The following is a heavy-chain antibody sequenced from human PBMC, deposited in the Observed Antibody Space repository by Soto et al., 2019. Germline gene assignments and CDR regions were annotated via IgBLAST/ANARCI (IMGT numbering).Heavy chain of an antibody. CDR1: GFTFTSSA. CDR3: AAAGLTGTTDDGWFDP. Sequence: SVKVSCKASGFTFTSSAVQWVRQARGQRLEWIGWIVVDSGNTNYAQKFQERVTITRDMSTSSAYMELSSLRSEDTAVYYCAAAGLTGTTDDGWFDPWGQGTLVTVSS. CDR2: IVVDSGNT. V-gene: IGHV1-58*01. D-gene: IGHD1-7*01. J-gene: IGHJ5*02.